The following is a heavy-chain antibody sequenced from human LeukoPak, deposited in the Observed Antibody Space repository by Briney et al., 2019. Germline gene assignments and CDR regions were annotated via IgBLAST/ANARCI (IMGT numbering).Heavy chain of an antibody. J-gene: IGHJ4*02. CDR2: INPNSGGT. Sequence: DSVKLSCMASGYIFTAYYIHWVRQAPGQGLEWMGWINPNSGGTSYAQLFQGRVTMTRDTSISTAYMELNMLRSDDTAVYYCAREPNERESFWGQGTLVTVSS. CDR3: AREPNERESF. D-gene: IGHD3-10*01. CDR1: GYIFTAYY. V-gene: IGHV1-2*02.